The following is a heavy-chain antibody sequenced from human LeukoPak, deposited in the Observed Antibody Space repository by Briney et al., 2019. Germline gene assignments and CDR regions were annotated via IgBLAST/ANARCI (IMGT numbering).Heavy chain of an antibody. CDR1: GFTFSSYS. V-gene: IGHV3-21*01. J-gene: IGHJ6*03. CDR2: ISSSSSYI. CDR3: ARYQYSSGYMDV. D-gene: IGHD5-18*01. Sequence: GGSLRLSCAASGFTFSSYSMNWVRQAPGKGLEWVSSISSSSSYIYYADSVKGRFTISRDNAKNSLYLQMNRLRAEDTAVYYCARYQYSSGYMDVWGKGTTVTVSS.